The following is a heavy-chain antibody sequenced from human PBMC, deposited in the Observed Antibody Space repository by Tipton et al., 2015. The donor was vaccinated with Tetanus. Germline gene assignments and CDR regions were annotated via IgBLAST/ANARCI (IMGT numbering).Heavy chain of an antibody. V-gene: IGHV1-18*04. CDR2: ISAYNGNT. CDR3: ARVSRDPSASSGYYHNLLYFDY. CDR1: GYTFTSYG. D-gene: IGHD3-22*01. J-gene: IGHJ4*02. Sequence: QLVQSGAEVKKPGASVKVSCKASGYTFTSYGISWVRQAPGQGLEWMGWISAYNGNTNYAQKLQGRVTMTTDTSTSTAYMELRSLRSDDTAVYYCARVSRDPSASSGYYHNLLYFDYWGQGTLVTVSS.